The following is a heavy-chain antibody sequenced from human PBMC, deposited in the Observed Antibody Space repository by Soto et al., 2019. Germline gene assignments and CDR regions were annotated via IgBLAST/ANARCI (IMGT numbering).Heavy chain of an antibody. CDR1: GGTFSSYA. J-gene: IGHJ4*02. CDR3: ARHLEGYIYVQPGY. V-gene: IGHV1-69*01. CDR2: IIPIFGTA. D-gene: IGHD5-18*01. Sequence: QVQLVQSGAEVKKPGSSVKVSCKASGGTFSSYAISRVRQAPGQGLEWMAGIIPIFGTANYAQQFQGRVTITADESTGTAYMELSRLRSEDTSVYYCARHLEGYIYVQPGYWGQGNLVTVSS.